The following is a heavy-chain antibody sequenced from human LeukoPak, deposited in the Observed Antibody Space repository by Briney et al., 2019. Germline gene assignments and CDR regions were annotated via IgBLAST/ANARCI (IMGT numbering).Heavy chain of an antibody. V-gene: IGHV1-69*02. CDR2: IIPILGIA. D-gene: IGHD4-17*01. CDR3: ARALVGSATVTTDFDY. CDR1: GGTFSSYT. Sequence: SVKVSCKASGGTFSSYTISWVRQAPGQGLEWMGGIIPILGIANYAQKFQGRVTITADKSTSTAYMELSSLRSEDTAVYYCARALVGSATVTTDFDYWGQGTLVTVSS. J-gene: IGHJ4*02.